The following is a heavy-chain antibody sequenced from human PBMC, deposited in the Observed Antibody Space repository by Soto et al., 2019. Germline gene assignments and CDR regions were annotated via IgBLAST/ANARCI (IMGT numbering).Heavy chain of an antibody. Sequence: WGSLRLSCAASGFTFSSYAMSWVRQAPGKGLEWVSAISGSGGSTYYADSVKGRFTISRDNSKNTLYLQMNSLRAEDTAVYYCAKSQKYYYDSSGYYRDPFDIWGQGTMVTVSS. CDR1: GFTFSSYA. CDR2: ISGSGGST. V-gene: IGHV3-23*01. D-gene: IGHD3-22*01. CDR3: AKSQKYYYDSSGYYRDPFDI. J-gene: IGHJ3*02.